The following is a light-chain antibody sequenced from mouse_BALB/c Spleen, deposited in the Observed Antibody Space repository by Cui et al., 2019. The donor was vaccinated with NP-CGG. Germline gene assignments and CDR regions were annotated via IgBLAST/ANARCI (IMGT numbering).Light chain of an antibody. V-gene: IGLV1*01. CDR1: TGVVTTSNY. CDR3: ALWYSNHWV. Sequence: FVTQESAPTTSPGETVTLTCRSSTGVVTTSNYANWVQEKPDHLFTGLIGGTNNRPPGVPARFSGSLIGDKAALTITGAQTEDEAIYFCALWYSNHWVFGGGTKLTVL. CDR2: GTN. J-gene: IGLJ1*01.